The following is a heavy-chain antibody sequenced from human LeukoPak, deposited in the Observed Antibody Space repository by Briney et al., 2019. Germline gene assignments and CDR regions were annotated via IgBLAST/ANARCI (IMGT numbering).Heavy chain of an antibody. CDR2: IIPILGIA. CDR3: VTYCSGGSCRGSYNWFDP. J-gene: IGHJ5*02. Sequence: AASVKVSCKASGGTFSSYAISWVRQAPGQGLEWMGRIIPILGIANYAQKFQGRVTITADKSTSTAYMELSSLRSEDTAVYYCVTYCSGGSCRGSYNWFDPWGQGTLVTVSS. CDR1: GGTFSSYA. D-gene: IGHD2-15*01. V-gene: IGHV1-69*04.